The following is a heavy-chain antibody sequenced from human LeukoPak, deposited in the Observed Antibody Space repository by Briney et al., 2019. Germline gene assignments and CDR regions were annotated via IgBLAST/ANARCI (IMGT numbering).Heavy chain of an antibody. J-gene: IGHJ4*02. D-gene: IGHD3-10*01. CDR1: GFTFSSYE. Sequence: GGSLRLSCAASGFTFSSYEMNWVRQAPGKGLEWVSSISSSSSYIYYADSVKGRFTISRDNAKNSPYLQMNSLRAEDTAVYYCARENYGSGSYYTHWGQGTLVTVSS. V-gene: IGHV3-21*01. CDR2: ISSSSSYI. CDR3: ARENYGSGSYYTH.